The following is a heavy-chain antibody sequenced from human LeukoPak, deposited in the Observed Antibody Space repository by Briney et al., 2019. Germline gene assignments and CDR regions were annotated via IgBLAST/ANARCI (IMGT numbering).Heavy chain of an antibody. CDR3: SYSSSAQYFDY. V-gene: IGHV1-69*01. Sequence: GASVKVSCKASGGTFSSYAISWVRQAPGQGLEWMGGIIPIFGTANDAQKFQGRVTITADESTSTAYMELSSLRSEDTAVYYCSYSSSAQYFDYWGQGTLVTVSS. CDR2: IIPIFGTA. CDR1: GGTFSSYA. D-gene: IGHD6-6*01. J-gene: IGHJ4*02.